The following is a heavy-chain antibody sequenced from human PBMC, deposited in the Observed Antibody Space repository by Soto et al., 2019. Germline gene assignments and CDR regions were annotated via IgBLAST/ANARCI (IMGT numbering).Heavy chain of an antibody. Sequence: PSETLSLTCTGSGGSISSYYWSWIRQPPGKGLEWIGYIYYSGSTNYNPSLKSRVTISVDTSKNQFSLKLSSVTAADTAVYYCARGDSGYDYYYYYMDVWGKGTTVTVSS. CDR1: GGSISSYY. V-gene: IGHV4-59*01. J-gene: IGHJ6*03. CDR2: IYYSGST. D-gene: IGHD5-12*01. CDR3: ARGDSGYDYYYYYMDV.